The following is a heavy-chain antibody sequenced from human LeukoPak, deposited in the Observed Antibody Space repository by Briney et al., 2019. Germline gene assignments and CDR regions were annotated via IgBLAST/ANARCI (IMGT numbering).Heavy chain of an antibody. D-gene: IGHD1-14*01. J-gene: IGHJ4*02. V-gene: IGHV3-21*04. CDR3: AKPARTDYTDY. CDR2: ISSSSSYI. Sequence: GGSLRLSCAASGFTFSSYSMNWVRQAPGKGLEWVSSISSSSSYIHYADSVKGRFTISRDNAKNSLYLQMNSLRAEDTAVYYCAKPARTDYTDYWGQGTLVTVSS. CDR1: GFTFSSYS.